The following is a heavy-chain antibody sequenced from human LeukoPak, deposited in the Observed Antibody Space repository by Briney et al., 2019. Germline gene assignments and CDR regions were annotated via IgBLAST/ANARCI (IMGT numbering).Heavy chain of an antibody. CDR3: ARATGPRSYGSGSYYRDY. CDR2: IIPIFGTA. Sequence: SVKVSCKASGYTFTSYAISWVRQAPGQGLEWMGGIIPIFGTANYAQKFQGRVTITADESTSTAYMELSSLKSEDTAVYYCARATGPRSYGSGSYYRDYWGQGTLVTVSS. J-gene: IGHJ4*02. V-gene: IGHV1-69*13. CDR1: GYTFTSYA. D-gene: IGHD3-10*01.